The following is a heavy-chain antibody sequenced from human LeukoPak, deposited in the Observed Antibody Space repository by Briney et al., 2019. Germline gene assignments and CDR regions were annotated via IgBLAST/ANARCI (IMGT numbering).Heavy chain of an antibody. J-gene: IGHJ3*02. CDR2: MNPNSGGT. V-gene: IGHV1-2*02. CDR3: ARLRGSWYAFDI. D-gene: IGHD6-13*01. Sequence: RASVKVSCKASGYTFTSHDINWVRQATGQGLEWMGWMNPNSGGTKYAQKFQGRVTMTRDTSISTAYMELSRLRSDDTAVYYCARLRGSWYAFDIWGQGTMVTVSS. CDR1: GYTFTSHD.